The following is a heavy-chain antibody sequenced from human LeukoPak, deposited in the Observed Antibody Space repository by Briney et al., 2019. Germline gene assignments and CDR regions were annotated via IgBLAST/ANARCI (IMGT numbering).Heavy chain of an antibody. J-gene: IGHJ4*02. V-gene: IGHV5-51*01. CDR1: GYXFTTYW. CDR3: ARHHSSGSNYPYLIDY. CDR2: VYPGDSDT. D-gene: IGHD3-10*01. Sequence: GESLKISCNGSGYXFTTYWICWVRQMPGKGLEWMGIVYPGDSDTRYSPSFQGQATIPADKSISTAYLLWSSLKASDTAMYYCARHHSSGSNYPYLIDYWGQGTLVTVSS.